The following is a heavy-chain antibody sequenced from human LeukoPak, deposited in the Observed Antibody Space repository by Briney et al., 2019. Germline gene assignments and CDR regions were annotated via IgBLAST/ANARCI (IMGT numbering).Heavy chain of an antibody. J-gene: IGHJ4*02. CDR3: AREPSGSGGYDY. Sequence: ASVKVSCEASGFTFSGYYMHWVRQAPGQGLEWMAWISPNSGGTNYVQKFQGRVTVTRDTSISTDYMEINGLTSDDTALYYCAREPSGSGGYDYWGQGTLVTVSS. CDR1: GFTFSGYY. V-gene: IGHV1-2*02. CDR2: ISPNSGGT. D-gene: IGHD3-10*01.